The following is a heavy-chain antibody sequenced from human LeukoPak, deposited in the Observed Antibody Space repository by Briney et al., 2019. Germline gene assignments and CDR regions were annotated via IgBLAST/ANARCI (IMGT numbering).Heavy chain of an antibody. CDR2: IYYSGST. CDR1: GGSISSGDYY. Sequence: SETLSLTCTVSGGSISSGDYYWSWIRQPPGKGLEWIGYIYYSGSTYYNPSLKSRVTISVDTSKNQFSLKLSSVIAADTAIYYCARLKVADSESFDLWGHGTLVTVSS. CDR3: ARLKVADSESFDL. J-gene: IGHJ3*01. V-gene: IGHV4-30-4*01.